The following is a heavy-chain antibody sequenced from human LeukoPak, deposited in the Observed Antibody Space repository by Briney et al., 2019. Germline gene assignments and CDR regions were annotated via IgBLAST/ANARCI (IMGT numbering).Heavy chain of an antibody. Sequence: KPGGSLRLSCAASGFTFSDHYMSWIRQAPGKGLEWVSYISSSGSTIYYADSVKGRFTISRDNAKNSLYLQMNSLRAEDTAVYYCARQGTGTTPDRPFYYYYGMDVWGQGTTVTVSS. D-gene: IGHD1-1*01. CDR1: GFTFSDHY. CDR3: ARQGTGTTPDRPFYYYYGMDV. J-gene: IGHJ6*02. CDR2: ISSSGSTI. V-gene: IGHV3-11*01.